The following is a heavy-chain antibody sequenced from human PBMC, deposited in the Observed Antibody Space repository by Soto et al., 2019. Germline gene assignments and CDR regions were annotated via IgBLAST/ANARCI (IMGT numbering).Heavy chain of an antibody. Sequence: QVQLVESGGGLVEPGGSLRLSCAASGFRFSDHYMTWIRQAPGKGLEWVSKISSSGTTMYYADSVKGRFTVPRDNAKNSLYLEMNSLRAEDTAVYYCAGDPYYYGSAFWGQGTLVTVSS. V-gene: IGHV3-11*01. CDR2: ISSSGTTM. CDR3: AGDPYYYGSAF. D-gene: IGHD3-10*01. J-gene: IGHJ4*02. CDR1: GFRFSDHY.